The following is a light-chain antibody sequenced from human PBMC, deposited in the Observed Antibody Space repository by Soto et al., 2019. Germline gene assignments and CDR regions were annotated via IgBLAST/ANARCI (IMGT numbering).Light chain of an antibody. CDR2: GAS. CDR3: QQYNKWWT. J-gene: IGKJ1*01. V-gene: IGKV3D-15*01. Sequence: EIVMTQSPATLSVSPGERATLSCRASQSVSANLAWYQHKPGQAPRLLIYGASNRATGIPARFSGSGSGTEFTLTISSLQSEDFGVYYCQQYNKWWTFGQWTKVDI. CDR1: QSVSAN.